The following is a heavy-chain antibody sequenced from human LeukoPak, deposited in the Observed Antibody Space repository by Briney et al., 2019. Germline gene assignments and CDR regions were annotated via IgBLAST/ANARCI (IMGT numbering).Heavy chain of an antibody. Sequence: GGSLRLSCAASGFTVSSNYMSWVRQAPGKGLEWVSAIYSGGSTYYADSVKGRFTISRDNSKNTLYLQMNSLRAEDTAVYYCAREVVVVAATRGLYYYYGMDVWGQGTTVTVSS. CDR1: GFTVSSNY. J-gene: IGHJ6*02. D-gene: IGHD2-15*01. V-gene: IGHV3-66*01. CDR2: IYSGGST. CDR3: AREVVVVAATRGLYYYYGMDV.